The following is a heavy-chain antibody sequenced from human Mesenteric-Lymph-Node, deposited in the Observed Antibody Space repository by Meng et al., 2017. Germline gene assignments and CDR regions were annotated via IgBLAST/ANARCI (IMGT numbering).Heavy chain of an antibody. J-gene: IGHJ4*02. CDR1: GFTLIRYA. CDR3: ATQNFDY. V-gene: IGHV3-23*04. CDR2: IRENDYGT. Sequence: VEVVESGGCFVHPGKALKLTFAGPGFTLIRYAMSWIRQAPGKVLEWVSTIRENDYGTYYADSVKGRFTISRDDSKNILYLQMNSLRAEDTAVFYCATQNFDYWSQGSLVTVSS.